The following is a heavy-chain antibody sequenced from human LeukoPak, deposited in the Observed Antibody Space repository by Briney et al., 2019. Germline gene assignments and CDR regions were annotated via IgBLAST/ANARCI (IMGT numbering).Heavy chain of an antibody. J-gene: IGHJ6*02. V-gene: IGHV4-59*01. D-gene: IGHD1-26*01. CDR2: IYYSGST. CDR1: GGSISSYY. Sequence: SETLSLTCTVSGGSISSYYWSWIRQPPGKGLEWIGYIYYSGSTNYNPSLKSRVTISVDTSKNQFSLKLSSVTAADTAVYYCARTFSGSYYHYGMDVWGQGTTVTVSS. CDR3: ARTFSGSYYHYGMDV.